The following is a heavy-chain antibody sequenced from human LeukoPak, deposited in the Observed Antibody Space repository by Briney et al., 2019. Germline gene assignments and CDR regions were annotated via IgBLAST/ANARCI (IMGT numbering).Heavy chain of an antibody. CDR1: GFTFNNYW. Sequence: GGSLRLSCAASGFTFNNYWMHWVRHAPGKGLVWVSRISSDGSGTRYADSVRGRFTISRDNAKNTLYLQMNSLRAEDTAVYYCARGDGYNWEYYFDYWGQGTLVTVSS. CDR2: ISSDGSGT. D-gene: IGHD5-24*01. V-gene: IGHV3-74*01. CDR3: ARGDGYNWEYYFDY. J-gene: IGHJ4*02.